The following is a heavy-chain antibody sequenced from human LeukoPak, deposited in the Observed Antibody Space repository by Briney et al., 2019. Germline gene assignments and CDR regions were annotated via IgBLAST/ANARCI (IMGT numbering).Heavy chain of an antibody. CDR1: GFAFSSYW. J-gene: IGHJ4*02. Sequence: GGSLRLSCAASGFAFSSYWMHWVRQAPGKGVVWVSRINSDGSSTSYADSVKGRFTISRDNAKNTLYLQMNSLRVEDTAVFYCARGDSGEPVNIDYWGQGTLVTVSS. D-gene: IGHD1-26*01. CDR2: INSDGSST. V-gene: IGHV3-74*01. CDR3: ARGDSGEPVNIDY.